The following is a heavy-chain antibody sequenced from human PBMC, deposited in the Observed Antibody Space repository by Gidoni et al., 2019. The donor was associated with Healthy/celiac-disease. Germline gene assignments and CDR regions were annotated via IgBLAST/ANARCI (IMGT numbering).Heavy chain of an antibody. CDR3: ANAGSFDFWSGSESGYYYGMDV. V-gene: IGHV3-23*01. CDR2: ISGSGGST. Sequence: EVQLLESGGGLVQPGGSLRLSCAASGFTFSSYAMSWVRQAPGKGLEWVSAISGSGGSTYYADSVKGRFTISRDNSKNTLYLQMNSLRAEDTAVYYCANAGSFDFWSGSESGYYYGMDVWGQGTTVTVSS. J-gene: IGHJ6*02. CDR1: GFTFSSYA. D-gene: IGHD3-3*01.